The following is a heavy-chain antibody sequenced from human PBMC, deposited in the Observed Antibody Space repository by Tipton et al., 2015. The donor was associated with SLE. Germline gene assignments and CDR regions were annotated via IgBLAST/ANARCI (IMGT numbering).Heavy chain of an antibody. D-gene: IGHD6-6*01. J-gene: IGHJ4*02. Sequence: SLRLSCAASGFTFSSYWMHWVRQAPGKGLVWVLRINSDGSSTSYADSVKGRFTISRDNAKNTLYLQMNSLRAEDTAVYYCARVTYSSSEGYWGQGTLVTVSS. CDR3: ARVTYSSSEGY. CDR1: GFTFSSYW. CDR2: INSDGSST. V-gene: IGHV3-74*01.